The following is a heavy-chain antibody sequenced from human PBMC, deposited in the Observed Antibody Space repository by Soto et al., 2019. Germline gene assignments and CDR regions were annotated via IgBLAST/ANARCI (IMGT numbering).Heavy chain of an antibody. CDR1: GGSFSGYY. V-gene: IGHV4-34*01. Sequence: SETLSLTCAVYGGSFSGYYWIWIRQPPGKGLEWIGEINHSGSTNYNPSLKSRVTISVDTSKNQFSLKLSSVTAADTAVYYCARGLKGYCSSTSCSLYFDYWGQGTLVTVSS. CDR2: INHSGST. J-gene: IGHJ4*02. CDR3: ARGLKGYCSSTSCSLYFDY. D-gene: IGHD2-2*01.